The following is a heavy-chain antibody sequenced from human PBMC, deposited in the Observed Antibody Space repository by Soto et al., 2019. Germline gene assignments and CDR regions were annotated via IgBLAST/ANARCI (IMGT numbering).Heavy chain of an antibody. CDR2: INHSGST. V-gene: IGHV4-34*01. Sequence: QVQLQQWGAGLLKPSETLSLTCGVYGGSFSGYYWSWIRQPPGMGLEWIGEINHSGSTNYNPSLKSRVTISVDTSKNQFSLKLSSVTAADTAVYYCARGPITTNPRFDPWGQGTLVTVSS. D-gene: IGHD3-22*01. CDR3: ARGPITTNPRFDP. J-gene: IGHJ5*02. CDR1: GGSFSGYY.